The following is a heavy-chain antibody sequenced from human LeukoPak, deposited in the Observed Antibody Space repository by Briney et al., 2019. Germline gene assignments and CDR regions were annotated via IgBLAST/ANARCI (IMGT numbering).Heavy chain of an antibody. Sequence: GGSLRLSCAASGFTFSSYSMNWVRQAPGKGLEWVSSISSSSSYIYYADSVKGRFTISRDNAKNSLYLQMNSLRAEDTAVYYCARDPHDYGGYDPGTDYWGQGTLVTVSS. CDR3: ARDPHDYGGYDPGTDY. J-gene: IGHJ4*02. V-gene: IGHV3-21*01. CDR2: ISSSSSYI. D-gene: IGHD4-17*01. CDR1: GFTFSSYS.